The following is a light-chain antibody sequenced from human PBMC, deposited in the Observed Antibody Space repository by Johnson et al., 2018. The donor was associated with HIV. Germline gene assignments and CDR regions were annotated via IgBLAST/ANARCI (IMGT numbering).Light chain of an antibody. J-gene: IGLJ1*01. V-gene: IGLV1-51*01. CDR1: SSNIGNNY. CDR3: GTWDSSLSANV. Sequence: QSVLTQPPSVSAAPGQKVTISCSGSSSNIGNNYVSWYQQLPGTAPKLLIYDDNKRPLGIPDRFSGSKSGTSATLDITGLQTGDEANYYCGTWDSSLSANVFGTGTKVTVL. CDR2: DDN.